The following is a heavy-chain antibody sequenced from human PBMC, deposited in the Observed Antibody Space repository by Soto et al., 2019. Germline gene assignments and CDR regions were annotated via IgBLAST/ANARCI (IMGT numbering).Heavy chain of an antibody. D-gene: IGHD5-18*01. CDR2: ISYDGSNK. CDR1: GFTFSSYG. Sequence: GGSLRLSCAASGFTFSSYGMHWVRQAPGKGLEWVAVISYDGSNKYYADSVKGRFTISRDNSKNTLYLQMNSLRAEDTAVYYWANDMAMFTDYYYYGMDVWGQGTRVTAS. J-gene: IGHJ6*02. V-gene: IGHV3-30*18. CDR3: ANDMAMFTDYYYYGMDV.